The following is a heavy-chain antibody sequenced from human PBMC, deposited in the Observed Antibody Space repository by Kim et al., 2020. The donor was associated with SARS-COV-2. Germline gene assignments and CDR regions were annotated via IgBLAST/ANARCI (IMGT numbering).Heavy chain of an antibody. CDR2: IYTSGST. J-gene: IGHJ3*02. Sequence: SETLSLTCTVSGGSISSGSYYWSWIRQPAGKGLEWIGRIYTSGSTNYNPSLKSRVTISVDTSKNQFSLKLSSVTAADTAVYYCARDRIVGATDPFDIWGQGTMVTVSS. D-gene: IGHD1-26*01. CDR1: GGSISSGSYY. V-gene: IGHV4-61*02. CDR3: ARDRIVGATDPFDI.